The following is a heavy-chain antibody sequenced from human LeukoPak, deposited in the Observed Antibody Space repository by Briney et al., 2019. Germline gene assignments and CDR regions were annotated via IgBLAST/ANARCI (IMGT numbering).Heavy chain of an antibody. J-gene: IGHJ4*02. CDR1: GFTFSTYA. CDR3: TRDSARRDGYNFDY. Sequence: PGGSLRLSCVASGFTFSTYAMHWVRQAPGKGLEWVALISYDGSRKHFADSVKGRFTISRDNPKNTLYLQMDSLRGEDTAVYYCTRDSARRDGYNFDYWGQGTLVTVSS. CDR2: ISYDGSRK. D-gene: IGHD5-24*01. V-gene: IGHV3-30*04.